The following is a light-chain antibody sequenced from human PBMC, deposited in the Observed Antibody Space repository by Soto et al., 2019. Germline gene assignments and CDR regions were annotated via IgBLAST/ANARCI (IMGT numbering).Light chain of an antibody. Sequence: EIVLTQSPATLSLSPGERATLSCRASQSVSTYLAWYHQKPGQAPRLLTYDASNRATGIPARFSGSGSGTDFTLTISSLEPEDFAVYYCQQRSNWLTFGGGTKVEIK. J-gene: IGKJ4*01. CDR1: QSVSTY. CDR3: QQRSNWLT. V-gene: IGKV3-11*01. CDR2: DAS.